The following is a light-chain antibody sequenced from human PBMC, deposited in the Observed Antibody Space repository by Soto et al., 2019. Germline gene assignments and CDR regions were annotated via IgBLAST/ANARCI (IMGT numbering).Light chain of an antibody. V-gene: IGKV3-15*01. CDR1: QSVSSN. CDR2: GAS. Sequence: EIVMTQSPATLSVSPGERATLSCRASQSVSSNLAWYQQKPGQAPRLLIYGASTRATGIPARFSGSGFGTEFTLTISSLQSEDFAVYYCQQYNNWPGTFGQGTKGISN. CDR3: QQYNNWPGT. J-gene: IGKJ1*01.